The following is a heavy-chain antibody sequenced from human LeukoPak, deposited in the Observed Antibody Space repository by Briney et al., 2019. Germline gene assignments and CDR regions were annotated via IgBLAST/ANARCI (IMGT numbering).Heavy chain of an antibody. D-gene: IGHD3-16*01. V-gene: IGHV4-59*01. CDR3: AREGSHVSGDRFHP. Sequence: PSETLSLTCTVSGGSISSYYWSWIPQPPGKGLGWRGHIYYSGSTNYNPSLQSRGPLSVDTSKNQFPLKLSSVTAADTAVYYWAREGSHVSGDRFHPAVQATLVAV. CDR2: IYYSGST. J-gene: IGHJ5*02. CDR1: GGSISSYY.